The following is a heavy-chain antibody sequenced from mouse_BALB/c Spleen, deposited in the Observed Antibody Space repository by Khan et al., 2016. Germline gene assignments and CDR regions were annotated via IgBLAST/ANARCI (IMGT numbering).Heavy chain of an antibody. Sequence: QVQLKESGPGLVAPSQSLSITCTVSGFSLTNYGVHWVRQPPGKGLEWLGVIWTGGNTNYNSALMSRLSISKDNSKSQVFLKMNSLQTDDTAMYXCARDRRRNAMDYWGQGTSVTVSS. V-gene: IGHV2-9*02. CDR2: IWTGGNT. CDR1: GFSLTNYG. J-gene: IGHJ4*01. CDR3: ARDRRRNAMDY. D-gene: IGHD1-2*01.